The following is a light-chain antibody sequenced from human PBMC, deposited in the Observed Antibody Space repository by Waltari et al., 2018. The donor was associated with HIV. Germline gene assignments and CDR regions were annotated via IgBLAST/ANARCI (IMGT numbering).Light chain of an antibody. V-gene: IGLV1-47*01. CDR3: AAWDASLSAWV. J-gene: IGLJ3*02. Sequence: QSVLTQPPSASGNPGQRVTISCSGSSSNIGSNYVYWYQQLPGTAPKLLIYMNNQRPSGVPDRFSGSKSGTSASLAISGLRSEDEADYHCAAWDASLSAWVFGGGTKLTVL. CDR1: SSNIGSNY. CDR2: MNN.